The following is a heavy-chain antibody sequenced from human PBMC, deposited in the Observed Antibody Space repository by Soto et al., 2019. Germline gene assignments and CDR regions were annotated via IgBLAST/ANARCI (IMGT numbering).Heavy chain of an antibody. J-gene: IGHJ4*02. V-gene: IGHV1-8*01. CDR3: ARYQIGKGFTD. CDR2: MNPSGDT. Sequence: QVQLVQSGAEVKKPGASVKVSCEASGSAFSGLDINWVRQATGQGLEWVGWMNPSGDTGYAQQFQGRVSLTRDTSMNTAYMELSSLRSEDTAVYYCARYQIGKGFTDWGQGTLVTVSS. CDR1: GSAFSGLD. D-gene: IGHD3-22*01.